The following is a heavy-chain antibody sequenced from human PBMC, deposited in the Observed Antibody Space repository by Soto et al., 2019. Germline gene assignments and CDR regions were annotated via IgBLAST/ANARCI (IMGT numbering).Heavy chain of an antibody. D-gene: IGHD3-3*01. J-gene: IGHJ3*02. V-gene: IGHV3-23*01. CDR1: GFTFSSYA. CDR2: ISGSGGST. CDR3: AKDRRFWSGYYNLGAFDI. Sequence: GGSLRHSCAASGFTFSSYAMSLVRQAPGKGLEWVSAISGSGGSTYYADSVKGRFTISRDNSKNTLYLQMNSLRAEDTAVYYCAKDRRFWSGYYNLGAFDIWGQGTMVTVSS.